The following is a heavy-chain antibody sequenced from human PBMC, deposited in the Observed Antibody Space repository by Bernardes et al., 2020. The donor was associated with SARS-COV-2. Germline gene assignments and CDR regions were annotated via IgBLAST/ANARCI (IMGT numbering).Heavy chain of an antibody. J-gene: IGHJ5*02. V-gene: IGHV3-30*18. CDR3: AKVDDFWSGYNPLRFDP. D-gene: IGHD3-3*01. CDR1: GFTFSAFG. CDR2: LSYDGSNQ. Sequence: GGSLRLSCEASGFTFSAFGMHWVRQAPGKGRAWVAALSYDGSNQYYADSVRGRFTISRDNSKNMLYLQMGSLRTEDTAVYYCAKVDDFWSGYNPLRFDPWGQGTLVTVS.